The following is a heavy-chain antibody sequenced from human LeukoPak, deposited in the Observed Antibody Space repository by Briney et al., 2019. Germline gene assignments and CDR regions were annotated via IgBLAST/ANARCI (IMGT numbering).Heavy chain of an antibody. CDR1: GFTFSSYW. Sequence: GGSLRLSCAASGFTFSSYWMSWVRQAPGKGLEWVANIKQDGSEKYYVDSVKGRFTISRDNAKNSLYLQMNSLRAEGTAVYYCARDGHYYGSGSYDYFDYWGQGTLVTVSS. J-gene: IGHJ4*02. CDR3: ARDGHYYGSGSYDYFDY. V-gene: IGHV3-7*01. CDR2: IKQDGSEK. D-gene: IGHD3-10*01.